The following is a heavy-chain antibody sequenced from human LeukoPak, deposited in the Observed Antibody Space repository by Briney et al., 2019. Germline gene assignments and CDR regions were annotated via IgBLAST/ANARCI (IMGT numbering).Heavy chain of an antibody. D-gene: IGHD6-19*01. CDR2: ITNTGLST. Sequence: GGSLRLSCAASGFTSSSYAMSWVRQAPGKGLEWVSAITNTGLSTYYADSVKGRFTISRDNSKNTLYVQMNSLRAEDTAVYFCAKAPRKTVAGLSGSDFWGQGTRVTVSS. V-gene: IGHV3-23*01. CDR3: AKAPRKTVAGLSGSDF. CDR1: GFTSSSYA. J-gene: IGHJ4*02.